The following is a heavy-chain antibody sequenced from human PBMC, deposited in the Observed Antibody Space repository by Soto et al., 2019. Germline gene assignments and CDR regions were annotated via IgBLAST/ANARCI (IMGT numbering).Heavy chain of an antibody. V-gene: IGHV4-59*08. CDR3: ARYQLLAATDAFDI. CDR2: IYYSGST. CDR1: GGSISSYY. J-gene: IGHJ3*02. Sequence: SETLSLTCTVSGGSISSYYWSWIRQPPGKGLEWIGYIYYSGSTNYNPSLKSRVTISVDTSKNQFSLKLSSVTAADTAVYYCARYQLLAATDAFDIWAQGTMVTVSS. D-gene: IGHD2-2*01.